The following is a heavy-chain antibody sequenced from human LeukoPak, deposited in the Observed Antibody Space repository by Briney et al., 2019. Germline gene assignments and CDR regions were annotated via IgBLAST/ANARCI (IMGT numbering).Heavy chain of an antibody. CDR3: VRGGPSTWS. V-gene: IGHV3-74*01. Sequence: PGGSLRLSCAASGFTFKLYWMHWVRQVPVKRPVWVSRINDDGSDTIYADSVRGRFTISRDDAKNTVYLQMNNLRAEDTAVYYCVRGGPSTWSWGQGTLVTVSS. CDR1: GFTFKLYW. CDR2: INDDGSDT. J-gene: IGHJ5*02. D-gene: IGHD2-15*01.